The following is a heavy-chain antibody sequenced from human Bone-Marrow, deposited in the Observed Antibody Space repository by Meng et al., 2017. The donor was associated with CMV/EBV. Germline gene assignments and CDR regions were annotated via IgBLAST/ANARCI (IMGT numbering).Heavy chain of an antibody. CDR3: ARGGAAAGPYP. Sequence: SVKVSCKASGGSFSSYTFSWVRQAPGQGLEWMGRIVPILGLPNYAQKFQGRLTITADTSTRTVYMELTSLRSADTAVYYCARGGAAAGPYPWGQEPWSPSPQ. CDR1: GGSFSSYT. J-gene: IGHJ5*02. D-gene: IGHD6-13*01. V-gene: IGHV1-69*02. CDR2: IVPILGLP.